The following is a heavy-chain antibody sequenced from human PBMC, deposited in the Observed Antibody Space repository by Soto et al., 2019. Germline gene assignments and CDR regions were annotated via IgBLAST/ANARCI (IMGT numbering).Heavy chain of an antibody. CDR3: AKDLPLARWVGGMDV. CDR2: ISSTSNAI. V-gene: IGHV3-48*02. D-gene: IGHD1-26*01. Sequence: EVQLVESGGDLVQPGGSLRLSCAASGFTFSSYSMNWVRQAPGKGLEWVSYISSTSNAIYYADSVKGRFTISRDNAKNSLYLQMISLRDEDTAVYYCAKDLPLARWVGGMDVWGQGTTVTVCS. CDR1: GFTFSSYS. J-gene: IGHJ6*02.